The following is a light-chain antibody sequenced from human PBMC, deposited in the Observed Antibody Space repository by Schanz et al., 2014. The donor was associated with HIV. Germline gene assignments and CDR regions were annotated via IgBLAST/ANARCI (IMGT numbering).Light chain of an antibody. J-gene: IGLJ3*02. CDR1: AFNIGQNY. CDR3: AAWDDSLRGWV. CDR2: VNH. Sequence: QSVLTQPPSMSAAPGQRVTISCAGSAFNIGQNYVSWFQQFPGTAPKLLIYVNHQRPSDIPDRFSGSRSGTSASLAISGLRSEDEADYYCAAWDDSLRGWVFGGGTKLTVL. V-gene: IGLV1-47*01.